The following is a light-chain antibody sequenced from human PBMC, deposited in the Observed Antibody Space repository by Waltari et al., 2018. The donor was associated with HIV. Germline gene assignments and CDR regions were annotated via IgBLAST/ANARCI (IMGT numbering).Light chain of an antibody. J-gene: IGLJ1*01. CDR2: AVP. Sequence: QSALTQPASVSGSPGQSITISCTGTSSDVASYNLVSWYQHHPGKAPKVMIYAVPKRPSGVSDRFSGSKSGNTASLTISGRQAEDEADYCCCSYAGTSTYVFGTGTKVTVL. V-gene: IGLV2-23*02. CDR1: SSDVASYNL. CDR3: CSYAGTSTYV.